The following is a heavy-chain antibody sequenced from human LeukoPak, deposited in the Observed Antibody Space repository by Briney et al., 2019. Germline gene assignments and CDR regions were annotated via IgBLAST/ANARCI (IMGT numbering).Heavy chain of an antibody. CDR2: ISHDGANK. CDR1: KFTFSTYT. CDR3: ARVGYYYDSSDYFDY. D-gene: IGHD3-22*01. Sequence: GGSLRLSCAASKFTFSTYTMHWVRQAPGKGLKWVAVISHDGANKYHADSVKGRFTISRDNSKNTLYLQMNSLRAEDTAVYYCARVGYYYDSSDYFDYWGQGTLVTVSS. V-gene: IGHV3-30*04. J-gene: IGHJ4*02.